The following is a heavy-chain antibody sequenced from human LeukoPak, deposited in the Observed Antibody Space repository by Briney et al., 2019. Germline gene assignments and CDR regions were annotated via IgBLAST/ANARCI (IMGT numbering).Heavy chain of an antibody. D-gene: IGHD2/OR15-2a*01. CDR2: TYSGGNT. V-gene: IGHV3-53*01. J-gene: IGHJ4*02. CDR3: ARGRDYFPIDY. Sequence: PGGSLRLSCAASGFTFSSHGMHWVRQTPGKGLVWVSVTYSGGNTDYADSVKGRFTISRDNSRNTLYLQMSSLRVEDTAIYYCARGRDYFPIDYWGQGTFVIVSS. CDR1: GFTFSSHG.